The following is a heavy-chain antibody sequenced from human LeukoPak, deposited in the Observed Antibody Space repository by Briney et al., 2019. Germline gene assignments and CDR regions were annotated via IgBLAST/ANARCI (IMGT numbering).Heavy chain of an antibody. CDR1: GFIFSHYG. J-gene: IGHJ4*01. Sequence: GGSLRLSCVASGFIFSHYGMHWVRQAPGKGLEWVAVIWSDGSNRFYAGSVKGRFTISRDNSQNTVFLQMNSLRAEDTAMYYYARDAQRGFDYSNSLKYWGHGILVTVSS. CDR3: ARDAQRGFDYSNSLKY. CDR2: IWSDGSNR. D-gene: IGHD4-11*01. V-gene: IGHV3-33*01.